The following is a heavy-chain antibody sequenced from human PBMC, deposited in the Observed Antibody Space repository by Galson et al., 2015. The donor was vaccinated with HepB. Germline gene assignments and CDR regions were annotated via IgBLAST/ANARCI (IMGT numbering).Heavy chain of an antibody. Sequence: SLRLSCAASGFTFSSYGMHWVRQAPGKGLEWVAVISYDGNYKNYPDSVKGRFTISRDNAKNTLYLQMNSLRAEDTAVYYCARSTGSYYSLGYWGQGTPVTVSS. J-gene: IGHJ4*02. D-gene: IGHD1-26*01. CDR3: ARSTGSYYSLGY. V-gene: IGHV3-30*03. CDR2: ISYDGNYK. CDR1: GFTFSSYG.